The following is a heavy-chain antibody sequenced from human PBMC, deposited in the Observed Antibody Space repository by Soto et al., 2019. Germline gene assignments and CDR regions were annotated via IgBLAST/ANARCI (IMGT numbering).Heavy chain of an antibody. CDR3: ARDWGRLRFLEWLPNTLGFSDAFAI. CDR1: GYTFTSYG. J-gene: IGHJ3*02. V-gene: IGHV1-18*01. Sequence: GASVKVSCKASGYTFTSYGISWVRQAPGQGLEWMGWISAYNGNTNYAQKLQGRVTMTTDTSTSTAYMELRSLRSDDTAVYYCARDWGRLRFLEWLPNTLGFSDAFAISGQGTMVTVSS. CDR2: ISAYNGNT. D-gene: IGHD3-3*01.